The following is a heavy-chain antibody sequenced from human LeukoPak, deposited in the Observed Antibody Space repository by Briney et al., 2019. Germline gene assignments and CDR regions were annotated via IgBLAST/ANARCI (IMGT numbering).Heavy chain of an antibody. V-gene: IGHV3-15*01. CDR2: SKSKTDGGTT. Sequence: GGSLRLSCAASGFTYAWMSWVRQAPGKGLEWVGRSKSKTDGGTTDYAAPVKGRFTISRDDSKNTLYLQMTSLKTEDTAVYYCTTVGTSGYYDFWSGYSDFDYWGQGTLVTVSS. CDR1: GFTYAW. J-gene: IGHJ4*02. CDR3: TTVGTSGYYDFWSGYSDFDY. D-gene: IGHD3-3*01.